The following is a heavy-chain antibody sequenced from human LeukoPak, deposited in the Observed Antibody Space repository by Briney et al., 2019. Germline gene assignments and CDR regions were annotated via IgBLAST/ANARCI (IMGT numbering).Heavy chain of an antibody. CDR2: ISGSGGNT. D-gene: IGHD3-22*01. V-gene: IGHV3-23*01. CDR3: ASDFPYYYDSSGSPASPGYFDY. Sequence: GGSLRLSCAASGLSLRSYAMTGVRQAPGKGLEWVSGISGSGGNTYYGDSVKGRFTISRDNAKNSLYLQMNSLRDEDTAVYYSASDFPYYYDSSGSPASPGYFDYWGQGTLVTVSS. J-gene: IGHJ4*02. CDR1: GLSLRSYA.